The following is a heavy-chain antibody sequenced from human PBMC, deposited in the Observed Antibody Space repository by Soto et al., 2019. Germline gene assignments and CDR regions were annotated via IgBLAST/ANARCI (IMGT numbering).Heavy chain of an antibody. CDR1: SGSISTSTW. V-gene: IGHV4-4*02. CDR3: ARGGDYRFDY. J-gene: IGHJ4*02. D-gene: IGHD4-17*01. Sequence: QVQLQESGPGLVKPSGTLSLSCAVSSGSISTSTWWTWIRQPPGKGLEWIGEIYHNGSTNYNPSLKSRVTISVDKSTNQFSLKLTSVTAADTAVYYCARGGDYRFDYWGQGTLVTVSS. CDR2: IYHNGST.